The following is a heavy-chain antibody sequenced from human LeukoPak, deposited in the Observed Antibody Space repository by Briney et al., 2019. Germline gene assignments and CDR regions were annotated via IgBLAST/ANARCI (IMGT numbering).Heavy chain of an antibody. CDR1: GYTFTNYY. CDR3: ARSSGWDDY. D-gene: IGHD6-19*01. CDR2: INPSGGST. V-gene: IGHV1-46*01. J-gene: IGHJ4*02. Sequence: GASVKVSFKASGYTFTNYYMHWVRQAPGQGLEWMGMINPSGGSTSYAQKFQGRVTMTRDMSTSTDYMELISLRSDDTAVYYCARSSGWDDYWGQGTPVTVSS.